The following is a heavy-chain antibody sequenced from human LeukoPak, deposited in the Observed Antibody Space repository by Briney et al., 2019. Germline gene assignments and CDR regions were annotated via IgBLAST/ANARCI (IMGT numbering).Heavy chain of an antibody. Sequence: ASVKVSCKASGYTFSNYHIHWVRQAPGQGIEWMGITNPRYGSTTYAQKFQGRVTMTRVMSTSTVYMELSSLRSEGTAVYYCAREEARDGSTGYYFDYWGQGTLVTVSS. CDR2: TNPRYGST. V-gene: IGHV1-46*01. CDR1: GYTFSNYH. J-gene: IGHJ4*02. D-gene: IGHD5-24*01. CDR3: AREEARDGSTGYYFDY.